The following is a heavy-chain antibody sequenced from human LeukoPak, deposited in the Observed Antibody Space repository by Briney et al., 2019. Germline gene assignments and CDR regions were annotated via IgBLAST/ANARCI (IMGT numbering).Heavy chain of an antibody. V-gene: IGHV4-59*01. CDR3: ARENDRYGRIDY. CDR1: GGSISSYY. J-gene: IGHJ4*02. CDR2: VSYSGST. Sequence: SETLSHTCTVSGGSISSYYWSWVRQPPGKGLEWIGYVSYSGSTDYNPSLKSRVTISIDTSKNQFSLRLSSVTAADTAVYYCARENDRYGRIDYWGQGTLVTVSS. D-gene: IGHD5-18*01.